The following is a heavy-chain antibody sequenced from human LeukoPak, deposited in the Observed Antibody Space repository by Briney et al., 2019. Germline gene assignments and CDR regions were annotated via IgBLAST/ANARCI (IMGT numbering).Heavy chain of an antibody. CDR3: ARVPHGYSYGYYFDY. CDR2: IIPIFGTA. D-gene: IGHD5-18*01. CDR1: GGTFSSYA. V-gene: IGHV1-69*01. Sequence: SVKVSCKASGGTFSSYAISWVRQAPGQGLEWMGGIIPIFGTANYAQKFQGRVTITADESTSTAYMELSSLRSEDTAVYYCARVPHGYSYGYYFDYWGQGTLVTVSS. J-gene: IGHJ4*02.